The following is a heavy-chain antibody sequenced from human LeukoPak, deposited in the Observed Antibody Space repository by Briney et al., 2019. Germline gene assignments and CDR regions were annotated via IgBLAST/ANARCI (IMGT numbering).Heavy chain of an antibody. Sequence: SGPTLLQPTPTLTLTCTFSGFSLSSNGMRVAWIRQPPGKALEWLALIDWDDDKYYSTSLKTRLTISKDTSKNQVVLTMTNMDPVDTATYYCARIGYASAWSGTAFDVWGQGTMVTVSS. CDR1: GFSLSSNGMR. CDR3: ARIGYASAWSGTAFDV. D-gene: IGHD6-19*01. V-gene: IGHV2-70*01. J-gene: IGHJ3*01. CDR2: IDWDDDK.